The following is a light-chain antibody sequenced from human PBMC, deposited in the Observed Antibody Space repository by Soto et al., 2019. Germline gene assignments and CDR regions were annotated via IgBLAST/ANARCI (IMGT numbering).Light chain of an antibody. J-gene: IGLJ1*01. CDR3: SSYTSSSTLDV. CDR1: SSDVGGYNY. Sequence: QSALTQPASVSGSAGQSITISCTGTSSDVGGYNYVSWYQQRPGKAPKLMIYDVSNRPSGVSNRFSGSKSGNTASLTISGLQAEDEADYYCSSYTSSSTLDVFGTGTKLTVL. V-gene: IGLV2-14*01. CDR2: DVS.